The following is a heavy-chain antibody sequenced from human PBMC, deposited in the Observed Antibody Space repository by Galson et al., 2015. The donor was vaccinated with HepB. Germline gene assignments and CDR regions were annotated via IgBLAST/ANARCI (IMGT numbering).Heavy chain of an antibody. CDR3: AHRRPPEGGDWFDP. CDR1: GISLSSTRMG. J-gene: IGHJ5*02. V-gene: IGHV2-5*02. Sequence: PALVKPTQTLTLTCTFSGISLSSTRMGVGWIRQPPGKALEWLALIYWDDDKYYNPSLNSRLTITRDTSKNLVVLTMTNMDPADTATYYCAHRRPPEGGDWFDPWGQGTLVTVSS. D-gene: IGHD3-16*01. CDR2: IYWDDDK.